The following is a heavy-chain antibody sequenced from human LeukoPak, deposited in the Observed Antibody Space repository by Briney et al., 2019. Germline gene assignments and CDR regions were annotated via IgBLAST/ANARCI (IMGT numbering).Heavy chain of an antibody. CDR1: RYDINSVYY. D-gene: IGHD3-10*01. J-gene: IGHJ4*02. CDR2: IYHSGST. CDR3: ARAGGYYGSGSFLDY. V-gene: IGHV4-38-2*02. Sequence: SETLSLTCTVSRYDINSVYYWGWIRRPPGKGLEWIGSIYHSGSTYYNASLKSRVTISMDTSRNKFSLNLYSVTAADTAVYYCARAGGYYGSGSFLDYWGQGLLVTVSS.